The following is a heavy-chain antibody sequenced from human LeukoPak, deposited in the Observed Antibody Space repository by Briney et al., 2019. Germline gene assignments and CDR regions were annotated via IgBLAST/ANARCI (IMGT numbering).Heavy chain of an antibody. J-gene: IGHJ5*02. CDR2: ISGSGGST. V-gene: IGHV3-23*01. Sequence: PSETLSLTCAVYGGSFSGYYWSWLRQAPGKGLEWVSAISGSGGSTYYADSVKGRFTISRDNSKNTLYLQMNSLRAEDTAVYYCANAEGGSYFPWFDHWGQGTLVTVSS. CDR1: GGSFSGYY. D-gene: IGHD1-26*01. CDR3: ANAEGGSYFPWFDH.